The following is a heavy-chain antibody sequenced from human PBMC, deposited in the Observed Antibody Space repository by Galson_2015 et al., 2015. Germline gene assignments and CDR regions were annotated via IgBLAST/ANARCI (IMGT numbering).Heavy chain of an antibody. CDR2: IYSSGST. CDR1: GGSINRGGYY. J-gene: IGHJ6*02. D-gene: IGHD2-21*01. Sequence: TLSLTCTVSGGSINRGGYYWSWIRPPAGEGLEWIGRIYSSGSTVSNPSLQRRGTISQDMSKNQFFLGLSSVTAADTAVYYCARIRVIMSPYYYYGMDVWGQGTTVSVSS. V-gene: IGHV4-61*02. CDR3: ARIRVIMSPYYYYGMDV.